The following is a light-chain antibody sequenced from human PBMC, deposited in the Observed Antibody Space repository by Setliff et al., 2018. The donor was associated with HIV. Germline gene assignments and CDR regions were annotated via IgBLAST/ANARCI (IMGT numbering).Light chain of an antibody. CDR3: QVWHLSDHYV. J-gene: IGLJ1*01. Sequence: SYELTQPPSVSVAPGKTAKINCGGSNIGTKGVHWYQQKPGQASVLVVYDDADRHSRIRDRFSGSKSWITATLTISRVEAGDEADYYCQVWHLSDHYVFGTGTKVTVL. CDR2: DDA. CDR1: NIGTKG. V-gene: IGLV3-21*03.